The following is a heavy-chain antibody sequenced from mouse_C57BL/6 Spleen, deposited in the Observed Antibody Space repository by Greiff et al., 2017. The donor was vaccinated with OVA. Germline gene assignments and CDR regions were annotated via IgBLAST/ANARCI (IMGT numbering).Heavy chain of an antibody. CDR3: ASEDYDEGDYAMDY. CDR1: GYTFTSYW. D-gene: IGHD2-4*01. J-gene: IGHJ4*01. CDR2: INPSSGYT. Sequence: VQLQQSGAELAKPGASVKLSCKASGYTFTSYWMHWVKQRPGQGLEWIGYINPSSGYTKYNQKFKDKATLTADKSSSTAYLQLSSLTYEDSAVYYCASEDYDEGDYAMDYWGQGTSVTVSS. V-gene: IGHV1-7*01.